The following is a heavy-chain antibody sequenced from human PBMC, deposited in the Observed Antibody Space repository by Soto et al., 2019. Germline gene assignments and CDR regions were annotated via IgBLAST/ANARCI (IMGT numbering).Heavy chain of an antibody. CDR2: IAYDGSNK. D-gene: IGHD3-16*02. CDR1: GFTFSSYA. J-gene: IGHJ4*02. Sequence: GGSLRLSCAASGFTFSSYAMHWVRQAPGKELEWVAVIAYDGSNKYYADSVKGRFTISRDKSKNTLYLQMNSLRAEDTAVYYCARDPADDYVWGSYPGGDYFDYWGQGTLVTVSS. CDR3: ARDPADDYVWGSYPGGDYFDY. V-gene: IGHV3-30-3*01.